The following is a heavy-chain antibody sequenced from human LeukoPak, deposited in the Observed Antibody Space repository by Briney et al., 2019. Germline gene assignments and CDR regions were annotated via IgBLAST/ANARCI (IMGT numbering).Heavy chain of an antibody. V-gene: IGHV1-46*01. CDR3: AREADSFDI. CDR2: IVPNGGSI. CDR1: GYTFTGYY. Sequence: GASVKVSCKASGYTFTGYYMHWVRQAPGQGLEWMGKIVPNGGSIRYAPRFQARVTLTRDTSTSTVYMELSSLRSDDTAIYYCAREADSFDIWGQGTMVTVSS. J-gene: IGHJ3*02.